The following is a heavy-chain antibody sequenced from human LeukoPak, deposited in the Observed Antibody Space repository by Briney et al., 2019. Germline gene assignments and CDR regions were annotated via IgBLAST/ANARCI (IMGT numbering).Heavy chain of an antibody. D-gene: IGHD3-3*01. Sequence: SQTLSLTCTVSGGSISSYYWNWIRQTPGKGLEWIGYIYYSGSTKNNPSLESRVTISLDTSKNQFSLRLNSVTAADTAVYYCARGDDSKSTYFDYWGQGTLVTVSS. CDR2: IYYSGST. CDR3: ARGDDSKSTYFDY. J-gene: IGHJ4*02. V-gene: IGHV4-59*01. CDR1: GGSISSYY.